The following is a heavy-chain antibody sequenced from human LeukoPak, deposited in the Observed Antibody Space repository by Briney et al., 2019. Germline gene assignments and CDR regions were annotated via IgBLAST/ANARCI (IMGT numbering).Heavy chain of an antibody. CDR2: FSAYNGNT. Sequence: GASVKVSCKASGYTFTSYGISWVRQAPGQGLEWMGWFSAYNGNTNYAQKLQGRVTMTTDTSTSTAYMELRSLRSDDTAVYYCARVDMYYDFWSGYLTGSPDYYYYYMDVWGKGTTVTVSS. D-gene: IGHD3-3*01. V-gene: IGHV1-18*01. CDR3: ARVDMYYDFWSGYLTGSPDYYYYYMDV. J-gene: IGHJ6*03. CDR1: GYTFTSYG.